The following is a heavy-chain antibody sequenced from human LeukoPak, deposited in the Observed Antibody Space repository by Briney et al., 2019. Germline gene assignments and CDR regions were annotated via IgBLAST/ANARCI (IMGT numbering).Heavy chain of an antibody. CDR1: GYIFTSYG. CDR3: ATVSYYSGCDY. Sequence: ASVKVSCKATGYIFTSYGIGWVRQAPGQGPEWMGWISTHNGNTNFAQKFQGRVTMTTDTSTTTAYMELGSLTSDDTAVYYCATVSYYSGCDYWGQGTLVTVSS. J-gene: IGHJ4*02. V-gene: IGHV1-18*01. D-gene: IGHD6-19*01. CDR2: ISTHNGNT.